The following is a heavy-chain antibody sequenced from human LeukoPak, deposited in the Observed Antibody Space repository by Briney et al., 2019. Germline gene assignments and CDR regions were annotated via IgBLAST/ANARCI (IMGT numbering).Heavy chain of an antibody. V-gene: IGHV3-7*05. CDR1: GFTFSTYW. D-gene: IGHD1-26*01. CDR2: IKQDGTEK. Sequence: GGSLRLSCAASGFTFSTYWMNWVRQAPGKGLEWVANIKQDGTEKYYVDSVKGRFTISRDNANNSLYLQMNSLRAEDTAVYYCARGYYPPEYWGPGTLVTVSS. CDR3: ARGYYPPEY. J-gene: IGHJ4*02.